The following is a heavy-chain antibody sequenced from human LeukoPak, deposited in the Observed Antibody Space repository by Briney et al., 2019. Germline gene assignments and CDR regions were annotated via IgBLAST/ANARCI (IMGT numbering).Heavy chain of an antibody. CDR2: IFHSGTT. V-gene: IGHV4-31*03. CDR3: ARHIGDDFWSGYTYNWFDP. D-gene: IGHD3-3*01. J-gene: IGHJ5*02. Sequence: SETLSLTCTVSGGSLSSDGFYWSWIRQHPGKGLEWIGYIFHSGTTYCTPSLRSRVTISVDTSKKQFSLKLSSVTAADTAVYYCARHIGDDFWSGYTYNWFDPWGQGTLVTVSS. CDR1: GGSLSSDGFY.